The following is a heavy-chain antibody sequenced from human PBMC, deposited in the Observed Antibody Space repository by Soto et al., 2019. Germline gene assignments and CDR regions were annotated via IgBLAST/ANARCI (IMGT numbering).Heavy chain of an antibody. CDR1: GYTFLNYD. Sequence: ASVKVSCKASGYTFLNYDVAWVRRAPGQGLEWMGWISISKGKTYYQQSLQGRVTMTTDTATTTAYMELRSLRSDDTAVYYCARVIEAYSNYGMDVWGQGTTVTVSS. CDR2: ISISKGKT. V-gene: IGHV1-18*01. CDR3: ARVIEAYSNYGMDV. J-gene: IGHJ6*02. D-gene: IGHD3-16*02.